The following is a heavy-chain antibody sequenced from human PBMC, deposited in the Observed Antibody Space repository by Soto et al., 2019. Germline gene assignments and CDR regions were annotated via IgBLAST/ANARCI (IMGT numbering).Heavy chain of an antibody. J-gene: IGHJ6*03. Sequence: QDRLVQTVAEVKKPGASVTVSCKASGYSFTNYGVTWVRQAPGQGLDRMGWSSAFNGNTHYAQNLQGRDTMTTDASTSTAYMELRSMRSDDTAVYYCARDRGVAPPVAGNTHYYYHMDVWGKGTTVTVSS. CDR2: SSAFNGNT. CDR3: ARDRGVAPPVAGNTHYYYHMDV. CDR1: GYSFTNYG. D-gene: IGHD6-19*01. V-gene: IGHV1-18*01.